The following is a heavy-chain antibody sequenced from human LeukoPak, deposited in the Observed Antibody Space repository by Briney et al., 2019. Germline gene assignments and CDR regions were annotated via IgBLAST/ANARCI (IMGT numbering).Heavy chain of an antibody. CDR3: ARDLYSSSSGGWFDP. D-gene: IGHD6-6*01. J-gene: IGHJ5*02. CDR1: GYTFTDYS. CDR2: INPNTGGT. V-gene: IGHV1-2*02. Sequence: GASVKVSCKASGYTFTDYSMHWVRLAPGQGLEWMGWINPNTGGTKYAQKFQGRVTMTRDTSISTAYMEVNRLRSDDTAVYYCARDLYSSSSGGWFDPWGQGTLVTVSS.